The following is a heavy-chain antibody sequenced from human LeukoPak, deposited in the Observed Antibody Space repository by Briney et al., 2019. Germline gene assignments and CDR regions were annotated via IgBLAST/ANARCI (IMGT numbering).Heavy chain of an antibody. CDR3: ARDLGEGQLAYGMDV. D-gene: IGHD6-6*01. V-gene: IGHV3-21*01. CDR2: ISSSSSYI. J-gene: IGHJ6*02. CDR1: GFTFSSYS. Sequence: PGGSLRLSCAASGFTFSSYSMNWVRQAPGKGLEWVSSISSSSSYIYYADSVKGRFTISRDNAKNSLYLQMNSLRAEDTAVYYCARDLGEGQLAYGMDVWGQGTTVTVSS.